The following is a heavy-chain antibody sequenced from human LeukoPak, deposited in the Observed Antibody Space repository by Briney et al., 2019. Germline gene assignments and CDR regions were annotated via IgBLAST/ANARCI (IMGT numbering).Heavy chain of an antibody. J-gene: IGHJ4*02. CDR3: ARDQIAWSY. Sequence: PSETVSLTCSVSGGSISSYYWSWIRQPPGKGLEWIGYIYYSGSTNYNPSLKSRVTISVDTSKNQFSLKLSSVTAADTAVYFCARDQIAWSYWGQGTLVTVSS. CDR1: GGSISSYY. CDR2: IYYSGST. V-gene: IGHV4-59*01. D-gene: IGHD3-22*01.